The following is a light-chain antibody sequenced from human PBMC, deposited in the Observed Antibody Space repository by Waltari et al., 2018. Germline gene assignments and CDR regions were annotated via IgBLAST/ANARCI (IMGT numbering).Light chain of an antibody. CDR2: EVS. CDR3: SSYTSSSSL. J-gene: IGLJ2*01. V-gene: IGLV2-14*01. Sequence: QSALTQPASVSGSPGQSITISCTGTSSDVGVYDSVSWYQQHPGKAPKLMIYEVSNRPSGVSSRFSGSKSGNTASLTISGLQAEDEADYYCSSYTSSSSLFGGGTKLTVL. CDR1: SSDVGVYDS.